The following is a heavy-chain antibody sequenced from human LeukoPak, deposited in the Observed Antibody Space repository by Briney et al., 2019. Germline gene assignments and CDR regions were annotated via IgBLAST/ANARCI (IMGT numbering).Heavy chain of an antibody. CDR1: GFTFSDYY. CDR2: ISSNANTI. CDR3: ARVLSDWYTNYDY. V-gene: IGHV3-11*01. Sequence: GGSLRLSCAASGFTFSDYYMSWIRQATGKGLEWVSYISSNANTIYYADSVKGRFTISRDNAKNSLYLQMNSLRAEDTAVYYCARVLSDWYTNYDYWGQGTLVTVSS. D-gene: IGHD6-19*01. J-gene: IGHJ4*02.